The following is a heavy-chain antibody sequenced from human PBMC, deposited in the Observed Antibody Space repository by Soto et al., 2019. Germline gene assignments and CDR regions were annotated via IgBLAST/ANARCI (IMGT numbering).Heavy chain of an antibody. D-gene: IGHD3-3*01. CDR1: GYTFTSYD. Sequence: GASVKVSCKASGYTFTSYDINWVRQATGQGLEWMGWMNPNSGNTGYAQKLQGRVTMTRNTSISTAYMELSSLRSEDTAVYYCARGDYDFWSGYFGADYYYGMDVWGQGTTVTVSS. J-gene: IGHJ6*02. CDR2: MNPNSGNT. CDR3: ARGDYDFWSGYFGADYYYGMDV. V-gene: IGHV1-8*01.